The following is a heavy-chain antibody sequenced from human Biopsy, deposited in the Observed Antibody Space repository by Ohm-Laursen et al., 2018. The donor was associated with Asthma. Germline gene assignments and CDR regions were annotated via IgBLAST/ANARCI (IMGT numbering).Heavy chain of an antibody. D-gene: IGHD2-21*02. J-gene: IGHJ4*02. CDR1: GGSINNFY. CDR2: VYYSGST. V-gene: IGHV4-59*07. Sequence: SDTLSLTCSVSGGSINNFYWSWIRQPPGKGLESIGHVYYSGSTNYNPSLKSRVTISIDASKNQFSLKLTSVTAADTAVYYCARGVDRVTGLLDHFDSWAREPWSPSP. CDR3: ARGVDRVTGLLDHFDS.